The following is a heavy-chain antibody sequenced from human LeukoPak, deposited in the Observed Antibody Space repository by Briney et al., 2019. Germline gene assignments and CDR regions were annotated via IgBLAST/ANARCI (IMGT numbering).Heavy chain of an antibody. CDR3: ARVKGTSCRRTCQNWFDP. CDR2: MNPNSGNT. V-gene: IGHV1-8*01. J-gene: IGHJ5*02. CDR1: GYTFTSYD. Sequence: ASVTVSFTSSGYTFTSYDINRVRQPPGPGLEWMGWMNPNSGNTGYAQKFQGRVTMTRNTSISTAYMELSSVRSEDTAVYCCARVKGTSCRRTCQNWFDPWGQGTLVPVSS. D-gene: IGHD2-2*01.